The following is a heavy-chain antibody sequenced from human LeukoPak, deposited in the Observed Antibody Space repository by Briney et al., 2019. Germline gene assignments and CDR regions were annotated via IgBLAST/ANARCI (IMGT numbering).Heavy chain of an antibody. V-gene: IGHV4-61*01. CDR2: IYYSGST. CDR1: GYSISSGYI. D-gene: IGHD3-10*01. J-gene: IGHJ4*02. CDR3: ARGLWFGDENPPYFDY. Sequence: SETLSLTCTVSGYSISSGYIWGWIRQPPGKGLEWIGYIYYSGSTNYNPSLKSRVTISVDTSKNQFSLKLSSVTAADTAVYYCARGLWFGDENPPYFDYWGQGILVTVSS.